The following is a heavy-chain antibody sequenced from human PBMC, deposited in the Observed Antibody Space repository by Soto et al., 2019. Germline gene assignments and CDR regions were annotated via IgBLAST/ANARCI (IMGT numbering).Heavy chain of an antibody. D-gene: IGHD3-22*01. CDR1: GFTFSSYW. V-gene: IGHV3-7*04. J-gene: IGHJ3*02. CDR3: ARGDYYDTTGPFSDAFDI. Sequence: PGGSLRLSCAASGFTFSSYWMSWVRQAPWKGLEWVANIKPDGSEKWYVDSVKGRFTISRDNAKNSLYLQMNSLRAEDTAVYYCARGDYYDTTGPFSDAFDIWGQGTMVTVS. CDR2: IKPDGSEK.